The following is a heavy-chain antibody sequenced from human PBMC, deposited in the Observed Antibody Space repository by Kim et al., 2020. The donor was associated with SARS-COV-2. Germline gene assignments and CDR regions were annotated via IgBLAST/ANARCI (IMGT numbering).Heavy chain of an antibody. J-gene: IGHJ4*02. D-gene: IGHD6-19*01. CDR2: ISSSGSTI. V-gene: IGHV3-48*03. CDR3: ARDGISGWYERPYYFDY. Sequence: GGSLRLSCAASGFTFSSYEMNWVRQAPGKGLEWVSYISSSGSTIYYADSVKGRFTISRDNAKNSLYLQMNSLRAEDTAVYYCARDGISGWYERPYYFDYWGQGTLVTVSS. CDR1: GFTFSSYE.